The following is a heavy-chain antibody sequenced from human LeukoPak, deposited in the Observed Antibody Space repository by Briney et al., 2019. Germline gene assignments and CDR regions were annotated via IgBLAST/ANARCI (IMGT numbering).Heavy chain of an antibody. CDR2: IYPDVSVT. V-gene: IGHV5-51*01. CDR1: GYSFTNYW. D-gene: IGHD2/OR15-2a*01. Sequence: GESLKISCKGSGYSFTNYWITWVRQMPGKGLEWMGIIYPDVSVTRYSPSFQGQVTISADRSISTAYLQWSSLKASDTAMYYCARLSTFPDFWGQGTLVTVSS. CDR3: ARLSTFPDF. J-gene: IGHJ4*02.